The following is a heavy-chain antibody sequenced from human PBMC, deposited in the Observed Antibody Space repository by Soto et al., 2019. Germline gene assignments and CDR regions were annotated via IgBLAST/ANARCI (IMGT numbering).Heavy chain of an antibody. V-gene: IGHV1-69*02. J-gene: IGHJ3*02. D-gene: IGHD2-15*01. CDR2: IIPILGIA. CDR3: STVGVVNFFNI. CDR1: GGTFSSYT. Sequence: QVQLVQSGAEMKKPGSSVKVSCKASGGTFSSYTISWVRQAPGQGLEWMGRIIPILGIANYAQKFQGRVTIIADKSTSTAYMALSSLRSKHKFMYYCSTVGVVNFFNIWGQGTMVTVSS.